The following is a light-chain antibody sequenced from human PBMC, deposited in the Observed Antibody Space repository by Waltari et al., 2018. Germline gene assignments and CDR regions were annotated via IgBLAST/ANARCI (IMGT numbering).Light chain of an antibody. CDR1: SSDVGGYNY. CDR2: DVS. J-gene: IGLJ2*01. CDR3: GSYAGSYSVV. V-gene: IGLV2-11*01. Sequence: QSALTQPRSVSGSPGQSVTISCTGTSSDVGGYNYVSWYQQHPGKAPKPMFYDVSKRPSGVPDRFSGSQARNTASLTISGLQAEDAADYYCGSYAGSYSVVFGGGTKLTVL.